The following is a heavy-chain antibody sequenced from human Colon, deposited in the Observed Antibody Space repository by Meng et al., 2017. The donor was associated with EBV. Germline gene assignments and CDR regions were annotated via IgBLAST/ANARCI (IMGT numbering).Heavy chain of an antibody. CDR1: GGSIGRYY. CDR2: IYYSWST. Sequence: QVQLQEQCPRLVTLSEALSLTCTGCGGSIGRYYWSWIRQPPGKGLEWIGYIYYSWSTNYNPSLKSRVTIPVDTSKNQFSLKLSSVTAADTAVYYCARHFINWFDPWGQGTLVTVSS. V-gene: IGHV4-59*08. J-gene: IGHJ5*02. CDR3: ARHFINWFDP.